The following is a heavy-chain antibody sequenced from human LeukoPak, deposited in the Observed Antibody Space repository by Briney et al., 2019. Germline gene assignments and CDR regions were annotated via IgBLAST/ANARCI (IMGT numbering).Heavy chain of an antibody. CDR3: AKDGLYDYVWGSYRLVNWFDP. V-gene: IGHV3-23*01. CDR1: GFTFSSYA. D-gene: IGHD3-16*02. CDR2: ISGSGGST. J-gene: IGHJ5*02. Sequence: GGSLRPSCAASGFTFSSYAMSWVRQAPGKGLEWVSAISGSGGSTYYADSVKGRFTISRDNSKNTLYLQMNSLRAEDTAVYYCAKDGLYDYVWGSYRLVNWFDPWGQGTLVTVSS.